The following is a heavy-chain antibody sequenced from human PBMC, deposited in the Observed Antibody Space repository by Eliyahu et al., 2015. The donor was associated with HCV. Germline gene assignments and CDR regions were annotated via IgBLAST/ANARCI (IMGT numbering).Heavy chain of an antibody. J-gene: IGHJ3*02. CDR3: VRDQYGDYVFDI. Sequence: EVQLVESGGGLVQPGGSLXLSCAASGFXFSSYSMNWVRQAPRKGLEWISYISSSTGTAYYADSVKGRFTISRDNAKNSLYVQMNSLRDDDTAVYYCVRDQYGDYVFDIWGQGTMVTVSS. CDR2: ISSSTGTA. V-gene: IGHV3-48*02. D-gene: IGHD4-17*01. CDR1: GFXFSSYS.